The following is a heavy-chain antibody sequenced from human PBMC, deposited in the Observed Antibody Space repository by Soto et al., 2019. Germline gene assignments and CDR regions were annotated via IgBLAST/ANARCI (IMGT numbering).Heavy chain of an antibody. D-gene: IGHD3-3*01. J-gene: IGHJ5*02. CDR2: IYYSGST. V-gene: IGHV4-31*03. Sequence: QVQLQESGPGLVKPSQTLSLTCTVSGGSISSGGYYWSWIRQHPGKGLEWIGYIYYSGSTYYNPSLKSRVTISVDTSKNQCSLKLSSVTAADTAVYYCARAITIFGVGDNWFDPWGQGTLVTVSS. CDR3: ARAITIFGVGDNWFDP. CDR1: GGSISSGGYY.